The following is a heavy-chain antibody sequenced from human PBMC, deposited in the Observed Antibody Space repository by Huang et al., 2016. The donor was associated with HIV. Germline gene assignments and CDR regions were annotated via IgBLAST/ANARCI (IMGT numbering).Heavy chain of an antibody. CDR3: ARDRDYFQY. CDR1: GFTFNSHA. CDR2: ISGGGNT. D-gene: IGHD3-10*01. J-gene: IGHJ4*02. Sequence: EVQLLESGGGLVKPGGSLRLSCATSGFTFNSHAMTWVRKSPGRGLEWVASISGGGNTYYADSVGGRFSISRDSSQNTLYLQMNSLRAEDTAVYFCARDRDYFQYWGQGTLVTVSS. V-gene: IGHV3-23*01.